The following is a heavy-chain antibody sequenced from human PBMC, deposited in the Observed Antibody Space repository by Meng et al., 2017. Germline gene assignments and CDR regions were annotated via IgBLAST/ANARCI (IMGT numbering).Heavy chain of an antibody. CDR2: INPSGGST. Sequence: ASVKVSCKASGYIFTNYFIHWVRQAPGQGLEWMGRINPSGGSTSYAQKLQGRVTMTRDTSTSTAYMELSSLRSGDTAVYYCAREAGYYYDSSSTHTKSYYFDSWGQGTLVTVSS. CDR1: GYIFTNYF. V-gene: IGHV1-46*01. D-gene: IGHD3-22*01. CDR3: AREAGYYYDSSSTHTKSYYFDS. J-gene: IGHJ4*02.